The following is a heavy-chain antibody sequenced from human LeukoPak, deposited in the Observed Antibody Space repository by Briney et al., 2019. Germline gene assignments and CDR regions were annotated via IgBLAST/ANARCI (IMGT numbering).Heavy chain of an antibody. V-gene: IGHV1-69*05. J-gene: IGHJ4*02. Sequence: SVKVSRKASGGTFSSYAISWVRQAPGQGLEWMGGIIPIFGTANYAQKFQGRVTITTDESTSTAYMELSSLRSEDTAVYYCARTTSDDSSGYYSDPLDYWGQGTLVTVSS. D-gene: IGHD3-22*01. CDR3: ARTTSDDSSGYYSDPLDY. CDR2: IIPIFGTA. CDR1: GGTFSSYA.